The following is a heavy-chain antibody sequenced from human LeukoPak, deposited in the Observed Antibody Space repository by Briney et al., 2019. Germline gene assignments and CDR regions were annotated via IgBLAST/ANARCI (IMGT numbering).Heavy chain of an antibody. CDR2: IRYDGSNK. J-gene: IGHJ4*02. Sequence: GGSLRLSCAASGFTFSSYGIHWVRQAPGKGLEWVAFIRYDGSNKYYADSVKGRFTISRDNAKNSLYLQMNSLRAEDTAVYYCARGGNFDYWGQGTLVTVSS. CDR1: GFTFSSYG. CDR3: ARGGNFDY. D-gene: IGHD3-16*01. V-gene: IGHV3-30*02.